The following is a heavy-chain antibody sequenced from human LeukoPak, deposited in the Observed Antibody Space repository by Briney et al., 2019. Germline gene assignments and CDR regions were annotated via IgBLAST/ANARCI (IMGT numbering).Heavy chain of an antibody. V-gene: IGHV3-7*02. J-gene: IGHJ4*02. D-gene: IGHD1-1*01. CDR1: GFTFSSYW. CDR3: TRMYRNGFDY. CDR2: LKEDGSQK. Sequence: GSLRLSFAASGFTFSSYWMSWVRQAPGRGLEWVASLKEDGSQKYYVDSVKGRFTISRDNAKNSLYLEMNNLRAEDTAVYYCTRMYRNGFDYWGQGTLVTVSS.